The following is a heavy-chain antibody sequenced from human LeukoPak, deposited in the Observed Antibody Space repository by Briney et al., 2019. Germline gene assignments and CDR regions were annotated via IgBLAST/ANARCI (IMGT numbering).Heavy chain of an antibody. CDR1: GYSISSGYY. J-gene: IGHJ4*02. Sequence: SETLSLTCTVSGYSISSGYYWGWIRQPPGKGLEWIGSIYHSGSTYYNPSLKSRVTISVDTSKNQFSLKLSSVTAADTAAYYCARRVGSSSGGDGRIDYWGQGTLVTVSS. D-gene: IGHD6-6*01. V-gene: IGHV4-38-2*02. CDR3: ARRVGSSSGGDGRIDY. CDR2: IYHSGST.